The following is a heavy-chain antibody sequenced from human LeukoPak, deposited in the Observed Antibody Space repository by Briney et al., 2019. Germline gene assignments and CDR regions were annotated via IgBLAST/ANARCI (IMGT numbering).Heavy chain of an antibody. CDR3: ARDPQHLNFDY. V-gene: IGHV3-7*04. D-gene: IGHD3-3*02. J-gene: IGHJ4*02. CDR1: GFTFSNYW. Sequence: GGSLRLSCAASGFTFSNYWMNWVRQAPGKGLEWVANIKEDGSEKFYVDSVKGRFIISRDNAKNSPYLQMNSLRAEDTAVYYCARDPQHLNFDYWGQGTLVTVSS. CDR2: IKEDGSEK.